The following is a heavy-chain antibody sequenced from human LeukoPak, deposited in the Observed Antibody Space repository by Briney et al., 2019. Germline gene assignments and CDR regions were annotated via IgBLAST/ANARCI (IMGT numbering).Heavy chain of an antibody. CDR3: ARDPGLSRFVSSGGHYYMDV. V-gene: IGHV1-46*01. CDR1: GYTFTSYH. J-gene: IGHJ6*03. Sequence: ASVKVSCKASGYTFTSYHMHWVRQAPGQGLEWMGIINPSGGSTSYAQKFQGRVTMTRDMSTSTVYMELSSLRSEDTAVYYCARDPGLSRFVSSGGHYYMDVWGKGTTVTVSS. CDR2: INPSGGST. D-gene: IGHD6-19*01.